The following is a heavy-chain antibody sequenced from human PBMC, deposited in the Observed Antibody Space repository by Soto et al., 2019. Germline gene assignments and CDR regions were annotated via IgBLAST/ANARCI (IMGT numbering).Heavy chain of an antibody. V-gene: IGHV1-24*01. J-gene: IGHJ4*02. CDR3: ATSHFGDYSIHDY. Sequence: GASVKVSCKVSGYTLTELSMHWVRQAPGKGLEWMGGFEPEDGETIDAQKFQGRVTMTEETSTDTAYMELSSLRSEDTAVYYCATSHFGDYSIHDYWGQGTLVTVSS. CDR1: GYTLTELS. CDR2: FEPEDGET. D-gene: IGHD4-17*01.